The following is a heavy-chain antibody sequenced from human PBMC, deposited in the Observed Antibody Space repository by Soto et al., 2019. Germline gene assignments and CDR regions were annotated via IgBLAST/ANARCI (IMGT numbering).Heavy chain of an antibody. V-gene: IGHV1-18*01. CDR2: ISAYNGNT. CDR1: GYTFTSYG. CDR3: ARDRHFYCSSTSCYVSDY. J-gene: IGHJ4*02. Sequence: ASVKVSCKASGYTFTSYGISWVRQAPGQGLEWMGWISAYNGNTNYAQKLQGRVTMTTDTSTSTAYMELRSLRSDDTAVYYCARDRHFYCSSTSCYVSDYCGQGTLVTVS. D-gene: IGHD2-2*01.